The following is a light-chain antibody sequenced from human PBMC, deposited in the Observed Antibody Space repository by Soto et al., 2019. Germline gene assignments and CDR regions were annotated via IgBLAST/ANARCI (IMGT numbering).Light chain of an antibody. Sequence: EIVLTQSPGTLSLSPGERATLSCRASQSVISSYIAWYQQKPGQAPRLLIYGASSRATGIPDRFSGSGSGTDFTLPISRLEPEDFAVYYCQQYGSSPPMYTFGQGTRLEIK. V-gene: IGKV3-20*01. J-gene: IGKJ2*01. CDR3: QQYGSSPPMYT. CDR2: GAS. CDR1: QSVISSY.